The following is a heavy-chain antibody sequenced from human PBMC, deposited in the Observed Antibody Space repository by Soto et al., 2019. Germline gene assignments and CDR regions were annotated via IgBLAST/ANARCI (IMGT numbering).Heavy chain of an antibody. CDR1: GFTFSSYG. D-gene: IGHD6-13*01. J-gene: IGHJ4*02. V-gene: IGHV3-30*18. Sequence: QVQLVESGGGVVQPGRSLRLSCAASGFTFSSYGMHWVRQAPGKGLEWVAVISYDGSNKYYADSVKGRFTISRDNSKNTLYLQMNSLRAEDTAVYYCANQPAAGTPPLGYWGQGTLVTVSS. CDR2: ISYDGSNK. CDR3: ANQPAAGTPPLGY.